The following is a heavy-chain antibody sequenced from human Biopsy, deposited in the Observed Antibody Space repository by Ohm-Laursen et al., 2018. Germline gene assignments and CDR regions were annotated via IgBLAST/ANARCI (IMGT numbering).Heavy chain of an antibody. CDR2: IIPIVDIV. V-gene: IGHV1-69*04. CDR3: ARGGSGSGYYGMDV. D-gene: IGHD3-10*01. Sequence: SVKVSCKASGDTFNKYGIFWVRQAPGQGLEWMGRIIPIVDIVSYAQRFQGRVTMTADKSTSTAYLDLSSLISEDTAVYYCARGGSGSGYYGMDVWGQGTTVTVSS. CDR1: GDTFNKYG. J-gene: IGHJ6*02.